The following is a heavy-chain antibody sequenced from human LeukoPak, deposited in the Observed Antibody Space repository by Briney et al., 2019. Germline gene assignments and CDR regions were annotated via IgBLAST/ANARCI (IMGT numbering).Heavy chain of an antibody. CDR3: ATEGGFPGIGEY. D-gene: IGHD6-13*01. Sequence: GASVKVSCKVSGYTLTESSLHWVRQAPGKGLEWMGGFDPEDGETIYAQKFQGRVTMTEDTSTDTAYMELSSLRSEDTAVYYCATEGGFPGIGEYWGKGTLVTVS. J-gene: IGHJ4*02. CDR1: GYTLTESS. V-gene: IGHV1-24*01. CDR2: FDPEDGET.